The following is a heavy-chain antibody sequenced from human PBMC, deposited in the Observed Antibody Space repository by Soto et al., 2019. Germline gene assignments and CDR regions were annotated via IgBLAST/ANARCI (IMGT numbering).Heavy chain of an antibody. Sequence: QVQLVQSGAEVKKPGASVKVSCRASGYTFTSYGISWVRQAPGQGLEWMVWISAYNGNTNYAQKLQGRVTMTTDTSTSTAYREMRSLRSDDTAVYYGARALPPTDYWGQGTLVTVSS. CDR1: GYTFTSYG. CDR2: ISAYNGNT. J-gene: IGHJ4*02. V-gene: IGHV1-18*01. CDR3: ARALPPTDY.